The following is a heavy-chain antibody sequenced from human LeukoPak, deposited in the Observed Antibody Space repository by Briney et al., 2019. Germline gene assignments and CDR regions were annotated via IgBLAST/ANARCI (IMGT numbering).Heavy chain of an antibody. CDR1: SGSISSDY. CDR3: ASFRFGRNWFDP. V-gene: IGHV4-59*08. D-gene: IGHD3-10*01. Sequence: SETLSLTCTVSSGSISSDYWTWIRQPPGMGLEWIAFISNNGATNYNPSLKSRVTISLDTSKNQFSLKLNSVTAADTAVYYCASFRFGRNWFDPWGPGTLVTVSS. J-gene: IGHJ5*02. CDR2: ISNNGAT.